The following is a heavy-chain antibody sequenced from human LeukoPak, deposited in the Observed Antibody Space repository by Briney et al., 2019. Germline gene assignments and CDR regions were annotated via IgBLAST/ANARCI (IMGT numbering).Heavy chain of an antibody. CDR1: GYTFTGYY. CDR3: AGSVASSGHMPHHY. CDR2: INPNRGGT. J-gene: IGHJ4*02. V-gene: IGHV1-2*02. Sequence: EASVKVSCKASGYTFTGYYIHWVRQAPRQGLEWMGWINPNRGGTNYAQNFQVRGTMTCDRSITTFYMELSGLTSDDTSVYYCAGSVASSGHMPHHYWGQGTMVTVSS. D-gene: IGHD5-18*01.